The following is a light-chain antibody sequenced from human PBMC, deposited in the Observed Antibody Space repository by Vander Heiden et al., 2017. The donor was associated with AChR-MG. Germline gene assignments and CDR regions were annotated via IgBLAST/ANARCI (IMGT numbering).Light chain of an antibody. Sequence: DIQMTQSPSSLSASVGDRVTITCQASQDISNYLNWYQQKPGKAPKLLIYDASNLETGVPSRFSGSGSGTDFTFTISSLHPEDIATYYCQQYDTLPRLTFGGGTKVEIK. CDR3: QQYDTLPRLT. J-gene: IGKJ4*01. CDR1: QDISNY. V-gene: IGKV1-33*01. CDR2: DAS.